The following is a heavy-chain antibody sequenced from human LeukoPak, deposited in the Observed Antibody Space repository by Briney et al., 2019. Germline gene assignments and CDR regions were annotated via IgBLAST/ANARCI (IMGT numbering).Heavy chain of an antibody. Sequence: GGSLRLSCAASGFTFSSYAMSWVRQAPGEGLEWVSAISGSGGSTYYADSVKGRFTISRDNSKNTLYLQMNSLRAEDTAVYYCAKVPTAYYYDSSGYYFDYWGQGTLVTVSS. CDR3: AKVPTAYYYDSSGYYFDY. CDR1: GFTFSSYA. D-gene: IGHD3-22*01. CDR2: ISGSGGST. V-gene: IGHV3-23*01. J-gene: IGHJ4*02.